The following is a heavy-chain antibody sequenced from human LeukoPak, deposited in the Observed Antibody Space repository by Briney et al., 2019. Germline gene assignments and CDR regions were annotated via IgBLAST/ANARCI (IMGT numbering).Heavy chain of an antibody. CDR3: AKDGDYGRFWYFDL. D-gene: IGHD4-17*01. Sequence: GGSLRLSCAASGFTFSSYAMSWVRQAPGKGLEWVSTISGGGGTPYYADSVKGRFTISRDNAKNSLYLQMNSLRAEDTALYYCAKDGDYGRFWYFDLWGRGTLVTVSS. V-gene: IGHV3-23*01. CDR1: GFTFSSYA. CDR2: ISGGGGTP. J-gene: IGHJ2*01.